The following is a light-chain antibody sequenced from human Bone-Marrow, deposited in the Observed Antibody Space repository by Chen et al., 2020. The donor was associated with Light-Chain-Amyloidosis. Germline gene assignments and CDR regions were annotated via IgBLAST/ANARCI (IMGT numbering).Light chain of an antibody. CDR2: GSS. Sequence: DILLSHSPGTLSLSPGEGANLSCRASHTISSNYLTWSHQKFGHAPRLLIYGSSSRATGITDRFNGSGPETDFTLTINRLEPEDFAMDYCQQYGSSPHTFGGGTKVEIK. J-gene: IGKJ4*01. CDR3: QQYGSSPHT. CDR1: HTISSNY. V-gene: IGKV3-20*01.